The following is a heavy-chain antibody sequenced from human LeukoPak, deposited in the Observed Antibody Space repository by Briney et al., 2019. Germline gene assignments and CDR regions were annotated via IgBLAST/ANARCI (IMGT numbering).Heavy chain of an antibody. CDR1: GYTFTSYA. Sequence: ASVKVSCKTSGYTFTSYAMHWVRQAPGQRLEWMGWIDAGNGNTKYSQKFQGRVTITRDTSASTAYMELSSLRPEDTAVYYCARGGVRGVIGYWGQGTLVTVSS. CDR2: IDAGNGNT. D-gene: IGHD3-10*01. CDR3: ARGGVRGVIGY. V-gene: IGHV1-3*01. J-gene: IGHJ4*02.